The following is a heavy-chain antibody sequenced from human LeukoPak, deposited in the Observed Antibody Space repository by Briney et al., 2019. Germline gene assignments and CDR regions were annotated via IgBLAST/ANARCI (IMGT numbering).Heavy chain of an antibody. D-gene: IGHD6-13*01. Sequence: PGGSLRLSCAASGFXFSSYGMHWGRQAPGKGLERVAVIWYDGSNKYYADPLKGRSTISRDNSNTTLDLQMNSLRAEDTAVYYCARAYSSSLVRGGMDVWGQGTTVTVSS. J-gene: IGHJ6*02. CDR1: GFXFSSYG. V-gene: IGHV3-33*01. CDR2: IWYDGSNK. CDR3: ARAYSSSLVRGGMDV.